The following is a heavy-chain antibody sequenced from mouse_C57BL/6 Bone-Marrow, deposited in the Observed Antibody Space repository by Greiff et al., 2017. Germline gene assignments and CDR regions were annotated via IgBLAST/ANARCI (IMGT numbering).Heavy chain of an antibody. CDR2: ISSGGSYT. J-gene: IGHJ2*01. V-gene: IGHV5-6*01. Sequence: EVKLVESGGDLVKPGGSLKLSCAASGFTFSSYGMSWVRQTPDKRLEWVATISSGGSYTYYPDSVKGRFTISRDNDKNTLYLQMSSLKSEDTAMYYCAIYPYYFDYWGQGTTLTVSS. CDR3: AIYPYYFDY. CDR1: GFTFSSYG.